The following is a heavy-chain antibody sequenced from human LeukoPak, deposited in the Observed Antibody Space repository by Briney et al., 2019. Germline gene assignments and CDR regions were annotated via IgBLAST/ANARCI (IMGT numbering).Heavy chain of an antibody. CDR2: INSDGSST. J-gene: IGHJ3*02. CDR1: GFTFSSYW. D-gene: IGHD3-3*01. V-gene: IGHV3-74*01. CDR3: ARAIFGVVDDAFDI. Sequence: PGGSLRLSCAASGFTFSSYWMHWVRQAPGKGLVWVSRINSDGSSTSYADSVTGRFTIPRDNAKNTLYLQMNSLRAEDTAVYYCARAIFGVVDDAFDIWGQGTMVTVSS.